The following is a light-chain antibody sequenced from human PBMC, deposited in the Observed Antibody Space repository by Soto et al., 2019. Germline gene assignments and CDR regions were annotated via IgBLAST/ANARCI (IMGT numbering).Light chain of an antibody. J-gene: IGKJ1*01. CDR2: GAS. Sequence: IELTQSPSSLSASVGDRVTITCRASQRVSSNVAWYQQKPGQAPRLLLYGASARATGVPARFSGSGSGTEFTLTISSLQSEDFAVYYCQQYNNWPRTFGQGTKVDI. CDR3: QQYNNWPRT. CDR1: QRVSSN. V-gene: IGKV3-15*01.